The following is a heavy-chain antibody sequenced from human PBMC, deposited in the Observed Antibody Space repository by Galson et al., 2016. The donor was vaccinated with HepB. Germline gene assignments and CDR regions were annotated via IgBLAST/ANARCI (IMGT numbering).Heavy chain of an antibody. CDR2: INVHSGNT. D-gene: IGHD3-3*01. Sequence: SVKVSCKASGYNFLRHSITWVRQAPGQGLEWLGWINVHSGNTRSAQRVQGRVTMTTDTSTNTVYMELTSLRFDDTAVYYWAREGMERFPTPYYMDVWGEGTTVTVSS. CDR1: GYNFLRHS. V-gene: IGHV1-18*01. J-gene: IGHJ6*03. CDR3: AREGMERFPTPYYMDV.